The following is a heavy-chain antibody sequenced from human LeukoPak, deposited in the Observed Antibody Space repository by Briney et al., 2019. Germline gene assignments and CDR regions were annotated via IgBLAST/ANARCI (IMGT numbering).Heavy chain of an antibody. V-gene: IGHV3-48*04. CDR2: ISGSSSPI. CDR3: ARDEGYCSANSCYYYGMDV. CDR1: GFTFSGYS. D-gene: IGHD2-15*01. J-gene: IGHJ6*02. Sequence: GGSLRLSCAASGFTFSGYSMNWVRQAPGKGLEWVSYISGSSSPIFYADSVKGRFTISRDNAKNSLYLQMNSLGAEDTAVYYCARDEGYCSANSCYYYGMDVWGQGTTVTVSS.